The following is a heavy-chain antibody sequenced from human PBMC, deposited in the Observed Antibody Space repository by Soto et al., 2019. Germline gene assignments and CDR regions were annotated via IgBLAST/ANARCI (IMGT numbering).Heavy chain of an antibody. J-gene: IGHJ4*02. D-gene: IGHD1-26*01. CDR1: GGTFSSYA. CDR3: ARVFVGSFFDY. V-gene: IGHV1-69*01. Sequence: QVQLVQSGAEVKNPGSSVKVSCKASGGTFSSYAISWVRQAPGQGLEWMGGVNPIFGTANYAQKFQGRVTITADESARAAYMEVGSLRSEDSAVDYCARVFVGSFFDYWGQGTLVTVSS. CDR2: VNPIFGTA.